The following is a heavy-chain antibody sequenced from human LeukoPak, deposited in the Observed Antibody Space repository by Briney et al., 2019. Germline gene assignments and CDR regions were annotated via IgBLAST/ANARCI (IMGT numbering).Heavy chain of an antibody. CDR1: GFTLSNSW. J-gene: IGHJ4*02. D-gene: IGHD2-15*01. CDR3: ARDGSSSGADY. CDR2: IDPDGNT. Sequence: PGGSLRLSCAASGFTLSNSWMHWVRQAPGKGLVWVSRIDPDGNTDYADSVKGRFTISRDNAKNSLSLQMNSLRAEDTAVYYCARDGSSSGADYWGQGTLVTVSS. V-gene: IGHV3-74*01.